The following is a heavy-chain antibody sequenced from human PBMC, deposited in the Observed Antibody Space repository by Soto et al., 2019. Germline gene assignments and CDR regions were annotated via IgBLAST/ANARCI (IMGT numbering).Heavy chain of an antibody. Sequence: LGESLKIACKGSGYSFTSYWICWVRQMPGKGLEWMGIIYPGDSDTRYSPSFQGQVTISADKSISTAYLQWSSLKASDTAMYYCARHIVVVPGIDYYYGMDVWGQGTTVTVS. CDR2: IYPGDSDT. J-gene: IGHJ6*02. D-gene: IGHD2-2*01. CDR1: GYSFTSYW. CDR3: ARHIVVVPGIDYYYGMDV. V-gene: IGHV5-51*01.